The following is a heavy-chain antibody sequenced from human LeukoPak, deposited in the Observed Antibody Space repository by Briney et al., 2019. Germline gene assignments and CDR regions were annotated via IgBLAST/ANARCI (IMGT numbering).Heavy chain of an antibody. J-gene: IGHJ6*03. CDR1: GGTFSSYA. Sequence: ASVKVSCKASGGTFSSYAISWVRQAPGQGLEWMGIINPSGGSTSYAQKFQGRVTMTRDMSTSTVYMELSSLRSEDTAVYYCARQGSIAAAGSSPGVRYYYYYMDVWGKGTTVTVSS. CDR3: ARQGSIAAAGSSPGVRYYYYYMDV. V-gene: IGHV1-46*01. CDR2: INPSGGST. D-gene: IGHD6-13*01.